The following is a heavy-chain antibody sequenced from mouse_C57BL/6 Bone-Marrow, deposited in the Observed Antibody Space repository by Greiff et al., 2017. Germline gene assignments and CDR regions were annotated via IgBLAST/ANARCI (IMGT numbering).Heavy chain of an antibody. CDR2: ISSGSSTI. CDR1: GFTFSDYG. Sequence: EVQRVESGGGLVKPGGSLKLSCAASGFTFSDYGMHWVRQAPEKGLEWVAYISSGSSTIYYADTVKGRFTISRDNAKNTLFLQMTSLRSEDTAMYYCASIYYDDDGAYWGQGTLVTVSA. CDR3: ASIYYDDDGAY. J-gene: IGHJ3*01. V-gene: IGHV5-17*01. D-gene: IGHD2-4*01.